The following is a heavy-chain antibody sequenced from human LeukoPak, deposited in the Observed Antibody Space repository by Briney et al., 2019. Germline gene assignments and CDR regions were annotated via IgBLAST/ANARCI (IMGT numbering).Heavy chain of an antibody. Sequence: SETLSLTCTVSGXSISSIIYYWGWIRQPPGKGLEWIGTIYYSGSTYYNVSLKSRVTISVDTSRNQFSLKLSSVTAADTAVYYCARHSRSVDYGSGSYTWDYWGQGTLVTVSS. CDR1: GXSISSIIYY. CDR2: IYYSGST. J-gene: IGHJ4*02. D-gene: IGHD3-10*01. V-gene: IGHV4-39*01. CDR3: ARHSRSVDYGSGSYTWDY.